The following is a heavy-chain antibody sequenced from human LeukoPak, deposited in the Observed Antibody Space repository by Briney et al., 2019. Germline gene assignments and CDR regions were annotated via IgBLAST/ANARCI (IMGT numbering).Heavy chain of an antibody. J-gene: IGHJ4*02. V-gene: IGHV3-21*01. CDR1: GFIFSSYS. CDR3: AKRGVVIRVILVGFHKEAYYFDS. Sequence: GGSLRLSCAPSGFIFSSYSIHWVRQAPGKGLEWVSSISTTSSYIHYADSVKGRFTISRDNAKNSLYLQMNSLRAEDTAVYYCAKRGVVIRVILVGFHKEAYYFDSWGQGALVSVSS. D-gene: IGHD3-22*01. CDR2: ISTTSSYI.